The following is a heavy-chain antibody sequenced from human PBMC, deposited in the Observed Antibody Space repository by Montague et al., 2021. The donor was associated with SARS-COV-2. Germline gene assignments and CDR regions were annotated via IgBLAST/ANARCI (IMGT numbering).Heavy chain of an antibody. D-gene: IGHD3-10*01. CDR1: GGSINTYY. CDR2: IYYSGST. CDR3: ARVTTKRTRYGSGSYRGFDAFDX. Sequence: SETLSLTCTVSGGSINTYYWSWIRQPPGKGLEWMGYIYYSGSTNYNPSLKSRVTISVDTSKNQFSLKLSSVTAADTAVYYCARVTTKRTRYGSGSYRGFDAFDXWGQGTMVTVSS. V-gene: IGHV4-59*08. J-gene: IGHJ3*02.